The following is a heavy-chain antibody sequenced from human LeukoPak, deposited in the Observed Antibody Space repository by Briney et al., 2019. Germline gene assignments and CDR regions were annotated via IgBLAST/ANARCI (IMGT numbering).Heavy chain of an antibody. CDR1: GGSISSYY. Sequence: SETLSLTCTVSGGSISSYYWSWIRQPPGKGLEWIGYIYYSGSTNYNPTLKSRVTISVDTSKNQFSLKLSSVTAADTAVYYCARAHSGALRFLDHWGQGTLVTVSS. D-gene: IGHD3-3*01. CDR2: IYYSGST. CDR3: ARAHSGALRFLDH. J-gene: IGHJ4*02. V-gene: IGHV4-59*01.